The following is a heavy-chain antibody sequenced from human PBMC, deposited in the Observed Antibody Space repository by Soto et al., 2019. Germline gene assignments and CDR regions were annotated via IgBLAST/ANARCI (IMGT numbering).Heavy chain of an antibody. J-gene: IGHJ3*02. Sequence: QVQLVQSGAEVKKPGSSVKVSCKASGGTFSSYTISWVRQAPGQGLEWMGRIIPILGIANYAQKFQGRVTITADKSTSTAYMELSSLRSEDTAVYYCARKSGPVIWGADAFDIWGQGTMVTVSS. D-gene: IGHD7-27*01. CDR3: ARKSGPVIWGADAFDI. V-gene: IGHV1-69*02. CDR1: GGTFSSYT. CDR2: IIPILGIA.